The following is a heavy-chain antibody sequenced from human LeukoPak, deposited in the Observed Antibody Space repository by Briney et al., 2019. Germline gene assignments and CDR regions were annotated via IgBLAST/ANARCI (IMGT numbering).Heavy chain of an antibody. J-gene: IGHJ4*02. CDR3: TRETGGTVGSTDFDY. CDR1: GLTFSHYA. CDR2: ISYDGANK. V-gene: IGHV3-30-3*01. Sequence: GRSLRLSCAASGLTFSHYAMHWVRQAPGKGLEWVAVISYDGANKYYADSVKGRFTISRDNSKNTLYLQMNSLRAEDTAVYYCTRETGGTVGSTDFDYWGQGTLVTVSS. D-gene: IGHD4-17*01.